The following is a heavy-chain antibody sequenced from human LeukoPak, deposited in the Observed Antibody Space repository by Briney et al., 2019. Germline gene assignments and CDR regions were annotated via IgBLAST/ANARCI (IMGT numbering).Heavy chain of an antibody. Sequence: GGSLRLSCAASGFTFSSYAMSWVRQAPGKGLEWVSAISGSGGSTYYADSVKGRFTISRDNSKNTLYLQMNSLRAEDTAVYYXXXRRGSYSDDYWGQGTLVTVSS. CDR1: GFTFSSYA. CDR3: XXRRGSYSDDY. D-gene: IGHD1-26*01. CDR2: ISGSGGST. V-gene: IGHV3-23*01. J-gene: IGHJ4*02.